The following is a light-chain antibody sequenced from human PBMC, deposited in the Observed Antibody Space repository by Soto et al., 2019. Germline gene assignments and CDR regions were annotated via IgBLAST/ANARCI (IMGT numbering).Light chain of an antibody. Sequence: DIQITQSPSALSASVGDRVTITCWASQSINNWLAWYQQKPGKAPKLLIYKASTLKSGVPSRFSDSGSETDFTTTFSSLRHDDFATYYCQQYNNYWDVTFGGGTRV. V-gene: IGKV1-5*03. CDR2: KAS. J-gene: IGKJ4*01. CDR1: QSINNW. CDR3: QQYNNYWDVT.